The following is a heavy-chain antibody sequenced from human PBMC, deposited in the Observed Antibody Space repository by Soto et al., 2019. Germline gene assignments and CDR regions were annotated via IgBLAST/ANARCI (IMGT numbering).Heavy chain of an antibody. V-gene: IGHV3-33*01. Sequence: QVQLVESGGGVVQPGRSLRLSCAASGFTFSSYGMHWVRQAPGKGLEWVAAIWYDGSNNYYADSVKGRFTISRDNSKNMVYLEMNSLRAEDTAVYYCARDLWAATPLLDCWGQGTLVTVAS. CDR1: GFTFSSYG. CDR3: ARDLWAATPLLDC. D-gene: IGHD2-15*01. CDR2: IWYDGSNN. J-gene: IGHJ4*02.